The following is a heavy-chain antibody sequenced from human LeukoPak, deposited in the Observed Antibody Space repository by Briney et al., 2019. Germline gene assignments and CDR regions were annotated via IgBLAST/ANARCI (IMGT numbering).Heavy chain of an antibody. J-gene: IGHJ6*03. V-gene: IGHV1-18*01. CDR2: ISAYNGNT. CDR1: GYTFTSYG. D-gene: IGHD4-17*01. CDR3: ARDLTTLTGSGVRPYYYYYMDV. Sequence: ASVKVSCKASGYTFTSYGISWVRQAPGQGLEWMGWISAYNGNTNYARKLQGRVTMTTDTSTSTAYMELRSLRSDHTAVYYCARDLTTLTGSGVRPYYYYYMDVWGKGTTVTVSS.